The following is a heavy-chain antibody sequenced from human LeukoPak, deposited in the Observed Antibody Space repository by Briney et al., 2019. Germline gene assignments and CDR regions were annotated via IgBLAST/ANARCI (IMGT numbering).Heavy chain of an antibody. Sequence: PGGSQRLSCAASGFTFSSYWMHWVRQAPGKGLVWVSRINSDGSSTSYADSVKGRFTISRDNAKNTLYLQMNSLRAEDTAVYYCARDRFTYYYDSSGWVPGYWGQGTLVTVSS. CDR3: ARDRFTYYYDSSGWVPGY. V-gene: IGHV3-74*01. J-gene: IGHJ4*02. CDR1: GFTFSSYW. CDR2: INSDGSST. D-gene: IGHD3-22*01.